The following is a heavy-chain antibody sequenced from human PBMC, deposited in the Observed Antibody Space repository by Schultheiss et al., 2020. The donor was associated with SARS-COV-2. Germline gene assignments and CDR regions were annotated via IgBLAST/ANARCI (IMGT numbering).Heavy chain of an antibody. V-gene: IGHV4-59*01. J-gene: IGHJ6*03. CDR1: GCSISSYY. CDR2: IYYSGST. Sequence: SETLSLTCTVSGCSISSYYWSWIRQPPGKGLEWIGYIYYSGSTNYNPSLKSRVTISVDTSKNQFSLKLSSVTAADTAVYYCAREREYQLPPYYYYYYMDVWGKGTTVTVSS. CDR3: AREREYQLPPYYYYYYMDV. D-gene: IGHD2-2*01.